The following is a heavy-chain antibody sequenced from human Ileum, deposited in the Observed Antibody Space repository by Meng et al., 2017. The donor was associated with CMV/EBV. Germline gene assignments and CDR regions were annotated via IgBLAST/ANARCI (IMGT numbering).Heavy chain of an antibody. D-gene: IGHD1-26*01. CDR2: ISSSGSFT. Sequence: GESLKISCAGSGFTFNNYAVTWVRQAPGKGLEWVSSISSSGSFTYYADSVKGRFTISRDNAKNSLYVQMNSLRVEDTAVYYCARVIGATTRHLGFDIWGQGTMVTVSS. CDR3: ARVIGATTRHLGFDI. J-gene: IGHJ3*02. CDR1: GFTFNNYA. V-gene: IGHV3-21*06.